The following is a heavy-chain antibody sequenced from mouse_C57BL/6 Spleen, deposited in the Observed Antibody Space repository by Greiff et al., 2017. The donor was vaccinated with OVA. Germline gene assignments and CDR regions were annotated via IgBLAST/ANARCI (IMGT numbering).Heavy chain of an antibody. CDR3: AKARGSTNYAMDY. V-gene: IGHV1-52*01. D-gene: IGHD1-1*01. CDR2: IDPSDSET. Sequence: VQLQQPGAELVRPGSSVKLSCKASGYTFTSYWMHWVKQRPIQGLEWIGNIDPSDSETHYNQKFKDKATLTVDKSSSTAYMQLSSLTSEDSAVYYCAKARGSTNYAMDYWGQGTSVTVSS. CDR1: GYTFTSYW. J-gene: IGHJ4*01.